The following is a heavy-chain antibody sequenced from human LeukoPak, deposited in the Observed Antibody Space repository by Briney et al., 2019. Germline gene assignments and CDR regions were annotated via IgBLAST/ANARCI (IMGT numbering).Heavy chain of an antibody. CDR2: ISAYNGNT. J-gene: IGHJ4*02. CDR3: ARRSGSYYYY. CDR1: GYTFTGYY. D-gene: IGHD1-26*01. Sequence: ASVKVSCKASGYTFTGYYMHWARQAPGQGLEWMGWISAYNGNTNYAQKLQGRVTMTTDTSTSTAYMELRSLRSDDTAVYYCARRSGSYYYYWGQGTLVTVSS. V-gene: IGHV1-18*04.